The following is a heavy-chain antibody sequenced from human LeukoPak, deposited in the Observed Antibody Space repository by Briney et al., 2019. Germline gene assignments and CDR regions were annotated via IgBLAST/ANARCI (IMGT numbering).Heavy chain of an antibody. Sequence: ASVKVSCKASGYTFTGYYMHWVRQAPGQGLEWMGWISPNSGGTNYAQKFQGRVTMTRDTSISTAYMELSRLRSDDTAVYYCARDFLDFWRGLVGSWGQGTLVTVSS. CDR2: ISPNSGGT. D-gene: IGHD3-3*01. CDR3: ARDFLDFWRGLVGS. V-gene: IGHV1-2*02. CDR1: GYTFTGYY. J-gene: IGHJ5*02.